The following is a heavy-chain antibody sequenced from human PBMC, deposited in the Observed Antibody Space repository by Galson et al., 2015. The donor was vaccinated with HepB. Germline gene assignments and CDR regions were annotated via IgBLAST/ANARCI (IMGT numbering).Heavy chain of an antibody. CDR1: GYSFTSYW. D-gene: IGHD3-10*01. CDR2: IDPSDSYT. CDR3: ARRLAMVRGVSGWFDP. J-gene: IGHJ5*02. V-gene: IGHV5-10-1*01. Sequence: QSGAEVKKPGESLRISCKGSGYSFTSYWISWVRQMPGKGLEWMGRIDPSDSYTNYSPSFQGHVTISADKSISTAYLQWSSLKASDTAMYYCARRLAMVRGVSGWFDPWGQGTLVTVSS.